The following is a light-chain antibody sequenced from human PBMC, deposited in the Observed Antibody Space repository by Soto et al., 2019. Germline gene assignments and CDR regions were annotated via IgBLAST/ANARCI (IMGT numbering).Light chain of an antibody. Sequence: QPVLTQPPSVSGAPGQRVTISCTGSSSNIGAGYDVHWYQQLPGTAPKLLIYGNSNRPSGVPDRFSGSKSGTSASLAITGLQAEDEADYYCQSYDSSLSAYVVFGGGTKLT. CDR2: GNS. V-gene: IGLV1-40*01. CDR3: QSYDSSLSAYVV. CDR1: SSNIGAGYD. J-gene: IGLJ2*01.